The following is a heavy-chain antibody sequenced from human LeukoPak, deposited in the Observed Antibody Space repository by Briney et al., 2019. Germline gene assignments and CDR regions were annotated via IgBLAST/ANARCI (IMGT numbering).Heavy chain of an antibody. J-gene: IGHJ6*03. CDR1: GFTFSSYG. CDR3: ARQKWYGELFAYYMDV. V-gene: IGHV3-33*01. D-gene: IGHD3-10*01. CDR2: IWYDGSNK. Sequence: GRSLGLSCAASGFTFSSYGMHWVRQAPGKGLEWVAVIWYDGSNKYYADSVKGRFTISRDNSKNTLYLQMNSLRAEDTAVYYCARQKWYGELFAYYMDVWGKGTTVTVSS.